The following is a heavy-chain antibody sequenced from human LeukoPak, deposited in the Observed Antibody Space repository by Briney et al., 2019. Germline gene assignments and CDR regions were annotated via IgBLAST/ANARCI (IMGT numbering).Heavy chain of an antibody. V-gene: IGHV4-34*01. CDR1: GGSFSGYY. CDR2: INHSGST. Sequence: SETLSLTCAVYGGSFSGYYWSWIRQPPGKGLEWIGEINHSGSTNYNPSLKSRVTISVDMSKNQFSLKLSSVTAADTAVYYCARGRAYYDFWSGYSSLDYWGQGTLVTVSS. D-gene: IGHD3-3*01. CDR3: ARGRAYYDFWSGYSSLDY. J-gene: IGHJ4*02.